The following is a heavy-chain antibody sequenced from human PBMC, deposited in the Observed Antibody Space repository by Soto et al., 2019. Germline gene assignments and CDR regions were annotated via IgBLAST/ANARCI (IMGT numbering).Heavy chain of an antibody. CDR1: GFTFSSYA. CDR3: AKDSTPYYDSSGNSFDY. Sequence: EVQLLESGGGLVQPGGSLRLSCAASGFTFSSYAMSWVRQAPGKGLEWVSAISGSGGSTYYADSVKGRITISRDNSKNTLYLQMNSLRAEDTAVYYCAKDSTPYYDSSGNSFDYWGQGTLVTVSS. CDR2: ISGSGGST. V-gene: IGHV3-23*01. D-gene: IGHD3-22*01. J-gene: IGHJ4*02.